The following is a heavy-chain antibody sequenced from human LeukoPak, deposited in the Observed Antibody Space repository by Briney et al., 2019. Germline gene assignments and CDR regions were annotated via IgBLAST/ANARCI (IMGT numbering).Heavy chain of an antibody. CDR3: AKVHYYDPYNWFDP. CDR2: ISGSGGST. J-gene: IGHJ5*02. V-gene: IGHV3-23*01. D-gene: IGHD3-22*01. Sequence: PGGSLRLSCAASGSTFSSYAMSWVRQAPGKGLEWVSAISGSGGSTYYADSVKGRFTISRDNSKNTLYLQMNSLRAEDTAVYYCAKVHYYDPYNWFDPWGQGTLVTVSS. CDR1: GSTFSSYA.